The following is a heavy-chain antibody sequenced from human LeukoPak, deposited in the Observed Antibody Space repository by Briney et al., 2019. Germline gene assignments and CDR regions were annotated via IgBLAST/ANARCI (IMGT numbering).Heavy chain of an antibody. CDR2: ITGSGTFT. CDR3: AKVSWHDVGGY. J-gene: IGHJ4*02. CDR1: GFTFSNFD. Sequence: GGSLRLSCAASGFTFSNFDMSWVRQAPGKGLEWVSAITGSGTFTHYADSVKGRFTIYRENSKNTLYLQMNRLRVEDTAICYCAKVSWHDVGGYWGQGTLVTVSS. V-gene: IGHV3-23*01. D-gene: IGHD1-1*01.